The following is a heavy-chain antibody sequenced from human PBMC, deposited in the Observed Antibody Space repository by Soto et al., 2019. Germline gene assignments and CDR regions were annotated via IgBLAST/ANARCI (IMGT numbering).Heavy chain of an antibody. Sequence: GASVKVSCKASGYTFTGYYMHWVRQAPGQGLEWMGWINPNSGGTNYAQKFQGRVTMTRDTSISTAYMELSRLRSDDTAVYYCARGGLEVVVPAAMALDYYYGMDVWGQGTTVTV. CDR2: INPNSGGT. D-gene: IGHD2-2*01. CDR1: GYTFTGYY. V-gene: IGHV1-2*02. J-gene: IGHJ6*02. CDR3: ARGGLEVVVPAAMALDYYYGMDV.